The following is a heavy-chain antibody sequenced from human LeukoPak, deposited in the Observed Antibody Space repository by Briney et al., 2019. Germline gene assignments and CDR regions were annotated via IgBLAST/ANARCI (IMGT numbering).Heavy chain of an antibody. J-gene: IGHJ6*02. V-gene: IGHV4-39*07. CDR2: INHSGST. D-gene: IGHD6-6*01. CDR3: ASQWEYSSSSGERYYGMDV. Sequence: SETLSLTCTVSGGSISSGGYYWSWIRQPPGKGLEWIGEINHSGSTNYNPSLKSRVTISVDTSKNQFSLKLSSVTAADTAVYYCASQWEYSSSSGERYYGMDVWGQGTTVTVSS. CDR1: GGSISSGGYY.